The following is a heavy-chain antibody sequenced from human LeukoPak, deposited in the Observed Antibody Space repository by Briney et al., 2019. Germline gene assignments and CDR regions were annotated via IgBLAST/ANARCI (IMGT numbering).Heavy chain of an antibody. CDR1: DGSVSNYY. CDR3: ARGARWYDY. CDR2: IYYSGST. V-gene: IGHV4-59*02. D-gene: IGHD4-23*01. Sequence: SETLSLTCTVSDGSVSNYYWSWIRQPPGKGLEWIGFIYYSGSTNCNPSLKSRVTISVDTSKNQFSLKLSSVTAADTAVYYCARGARWYDYWGQGTLITVSS. J-gene: IGHJ4*02.